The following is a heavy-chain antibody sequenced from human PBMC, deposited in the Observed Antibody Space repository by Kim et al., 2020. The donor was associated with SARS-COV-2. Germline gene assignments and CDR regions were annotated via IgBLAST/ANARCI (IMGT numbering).Heavy chain of an antibody. CDR2: IFSTDVTT. D-gene: IGHD2-15*01. Sequence: GGSLRLSCAASGFTFTNQAMSWVRQAPGKGLDWVSTIFSTDVTTYYADSVKGRFTISRDNSKNTLYLQMNSLRAEDTALYYCVKGGTLFDYWGQGTLVTVSS. V-gene: IGHV3-23*05. CDR1: GFTFTNQA. CDR3: VKGGTLFDY. J-gene: IGHJ4*02.